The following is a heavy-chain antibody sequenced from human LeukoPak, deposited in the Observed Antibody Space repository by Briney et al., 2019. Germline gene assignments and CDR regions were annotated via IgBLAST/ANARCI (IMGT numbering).Heavy chain of an antibody. V-gene: IGHV3-30*02. Sequence: GGSLRLSCAASGFTFSSYGMHWVRQAPGKGLEWVTFIRYDGSNKYYADSVKGRFTISRDISKNSLSLQMNNLRVDDTAVYYCARYGSGTYRPFYYMDVWGKGTTVTISS. CDR3: ARYGSGTYRPFYYMDV. J-gene: IGHJ6*03. CDR2: IRYDGSNK. CDR1: GFTFSSYG. D-gene: IGHD3-10*01.